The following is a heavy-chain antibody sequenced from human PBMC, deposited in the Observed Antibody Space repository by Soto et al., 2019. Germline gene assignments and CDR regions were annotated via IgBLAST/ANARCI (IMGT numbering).Heavy chain of an antibody. V-gene: IGHV1-69*01. Sequence: QVQLVQSGAEVKKPGSSVKVSCKASRGTFSSYAISWVRQAPGQGLEWMGGIIPIFGTANYAQKFQGRVTITADESTSTAYMELSSLRSEDTAVYYCARSELRFLEWLLFDYWGQGTLVTVSS. CDR3: ARSELRFLEWLLFDY. CDR2: IIPIFGTA. J-gene: IGHJ4*02. CDR1: RGTFSSYA. D-gene: IGHD3-3*01.